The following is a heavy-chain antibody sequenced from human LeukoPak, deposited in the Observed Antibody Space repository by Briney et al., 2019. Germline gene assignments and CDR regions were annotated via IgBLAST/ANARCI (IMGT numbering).Heavy chain of an antibody. D-gene: IGHD2-2*01. CDR1: GFAFSSYA. V-gene: IGHV3-23*01. CDR3: AKSELVVPDYYYYYMDV. Sequence: PGGSLRLSCEVSGFAFSSYAMSWVRQAPKKGLEWVSIISGSGGSTNYADSVKGRFTISRDNSKNTLYLQMNSLRAEDTAVYYCAKSELVVPDYYYYYMDVWGKGTTVTISS. CDR2: ISGSGGST. J-gene: IGHJ6*03.